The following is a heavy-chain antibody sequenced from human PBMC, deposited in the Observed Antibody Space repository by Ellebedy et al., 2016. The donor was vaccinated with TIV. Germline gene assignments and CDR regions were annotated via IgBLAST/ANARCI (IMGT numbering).Heavy chain of an antibody. V-gene: IGHV3-48*03. Sequence: GESLKISCVASGFTFSLYEMNWVRQAPGKGLEWLSYISSGGTTEQYADYVKGRFTISRDNAKNSLYLQMNSLRAEDTAVYYCARDHLAAGSGTYSSWFDPWGQGTLVTVSS. CDR2: ISSGGTTE. CDR1: GFTFSLYE. CDR3: ARDHLAAGSGTYSSWFDP. D-gene: IGHD3-10*01. J-gene: IGHJ5*02.